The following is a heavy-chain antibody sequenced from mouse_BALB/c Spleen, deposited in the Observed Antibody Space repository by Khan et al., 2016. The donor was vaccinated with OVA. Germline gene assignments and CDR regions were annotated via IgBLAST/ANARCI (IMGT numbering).Heavy chain of an antibody. CDR1: GYTFTSYW. Sequence: DLVKPGASVKLSCKASGYTFTSYWIHWIKQRPGQGLEWIGHIAPGSGSAYYNELFKVKATLTVDTSFSTAYFQLNSLSSEDSAVYFCARSNYYGSSVYALDYWGQGTSVTVSS. CDR3: ARSNYYGSSVYALDY. CDR2: IAPGSGSA. J-gene: IGHJ4*01. D-gene: IGHD1-1*01. V-gene: IGHV1S41*01.